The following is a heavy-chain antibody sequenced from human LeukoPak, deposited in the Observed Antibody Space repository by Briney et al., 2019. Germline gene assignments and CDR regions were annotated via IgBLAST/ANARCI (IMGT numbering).Heavy chain of an antibody. J-gene: IGHJ4*02. CDR3: ARDTAMGHGDFDY. Sequence: SQTLSLTCAISGDSVSSNSDAWNWIRQSPSRGLEWLGRTYYRSKWYNDYAVSVKSRITINLDTSKNQFSLQLNSVTPEDTAVYYCARDTAMGHGDFDYWGQGTLVTVSS. V-gene: IGHV6-1*01. CDR1: GDSVSSNSDA. CDR2: TYYRSKWYN. D-gene: IGHD5-18*01.